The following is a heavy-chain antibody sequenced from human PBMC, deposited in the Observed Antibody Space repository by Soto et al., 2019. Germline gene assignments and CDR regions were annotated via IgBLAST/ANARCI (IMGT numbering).Heavy chain of an antibody. CDR2: FDPEDGET. V-gene: IGHV1-24*01. Sequence: GASVKVSCKVSGYTLTELSMHWVRQAPGKGLEWMGGFDPEDGETIYAQKFQGRVTMTEDTPTDTAYMELSSLRSEDTAVYYCATASGDYGGNSGAFDIWGQGTMVTVSS. J-gene: IGHJ3*02. CDR1: GYTLTELS. D-gene: IGHD4-17*01. CDR3: ATASGDYGGNSGAFDI.